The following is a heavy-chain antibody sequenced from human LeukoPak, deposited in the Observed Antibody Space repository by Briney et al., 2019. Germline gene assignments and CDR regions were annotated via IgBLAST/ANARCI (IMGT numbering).Heavy chain of an antibody. CDR1: GLTFSTYS. D-gene: IGHD1-20*01. CDR2: IYNSGAKI. Sequence: PGGSLRLSCAVSGLTFSTYSMTWVRQGPGKGLEWVSSIYNSGAKIFYADSVKGRFTISRDNSKNTLYLQMNSLRAEDTAVYYCARTITGTTPHWGQGTLVTVSS. V-gene: IGHV3-23*01. CDR3: ARTITGTTPH. J-gene: IGHJ4*02.